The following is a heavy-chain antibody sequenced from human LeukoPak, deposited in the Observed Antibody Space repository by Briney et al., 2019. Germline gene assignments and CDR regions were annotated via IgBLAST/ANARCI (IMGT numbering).Heavy chain of an antibody. D-gene: IGHD3-10*01. CDR3: TSNLWLGELFFDY. CDR1: GFTFGDYA. Sequence: GRSLRLSCTASGFTFGDYAMSWVRQAPGKGLEWVGFIRSKAYGGTTEYAASVKGRFTISRGDSKSIAYLQMNSLKTEDTAVYYCTSNLWLGELFFDYWGQGTLVTVSS. J-gene: IGHJ4*02. V-gene: IGHV3-49*04. CDR2: IRSKAYGGTT.